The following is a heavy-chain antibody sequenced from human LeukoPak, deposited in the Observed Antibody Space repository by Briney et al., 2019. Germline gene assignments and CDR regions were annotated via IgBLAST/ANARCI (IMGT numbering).Heavy chain of an antibody. CDR3: ARDYTGGWNDY. CDR2: INEDESEK. D-gene: IGHD7-27*01. V-gene: IGHV3-7*01. Sequence: GGSPRLSCLASGITSNNYWMAWVRQAPGKGLEWMANINEDESEKYYVDSVRGRFTISRDNARNSLYLQMNNLRVEDTAIYYCARDYTGGWNDYWGQGTQVTVSS. CDR1: GITSNNYW. J-gene: IGHJ4*02.